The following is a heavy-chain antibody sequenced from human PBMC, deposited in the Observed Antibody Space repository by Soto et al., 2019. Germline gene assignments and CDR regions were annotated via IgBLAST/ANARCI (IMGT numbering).Heavy chain of an antibody. D-gene: IGHD6-6*01. Sequence: QVQLVQSGSEVKKPGSSVRVSCKASGGSVSNSAISWLRQAPGQGLEWMGGIIPIFGPAIYARKFQGRFTISADESTGTAYMELNNVRSDDTAVYYCGRGSSLTKVEYWGQATLVTVST. CDR2: IIPIFGPA. V-gene: IGHV1-69*01. J-gene: IGHJ4*02. CDR3: GRGSSLTKVEY. CDR1: GGSVSNSA.